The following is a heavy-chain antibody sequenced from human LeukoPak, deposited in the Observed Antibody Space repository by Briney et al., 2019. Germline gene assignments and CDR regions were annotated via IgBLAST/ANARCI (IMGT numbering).Heavy chain of an antibody. CDR2: ISYEGSNK. Sequence: GGSLRLSCAASGFTFSSYGMHWVRPAPGKGREWEAVISYEGSNKYYADYVKGRFTISRDNSKNTLYLQMNSLRAEDTAVYYFAKDGSPEYGSGSIYYYYGMDVWGKGTTVTVSS. J-gene: IGHJ6*04. CDR3: AKDGSPEYGSGSIYYYYGMDV. CDR1: GFTFSSYG. V-gene: IGHV3-30*18. D-gene: IGHD3-10*01.